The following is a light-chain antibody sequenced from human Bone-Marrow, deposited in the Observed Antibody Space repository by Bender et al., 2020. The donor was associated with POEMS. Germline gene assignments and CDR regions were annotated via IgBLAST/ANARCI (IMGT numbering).Light chain of an antibody. CDR2: EGN. J-gene: IGLJ2*01. V-gene: IGLV2-14*02. CDR3: SSYGSLSGQV. Sequence: QSALTQPASVSGSPGQSITISCTGTTSDIGSYDLVSWYQQHPGKAPKLMIYEGNKRPSGVSNYFSGSKSGNTASLTISGLQYEDEADYFCSSYGSLSGQVFGGGTKLTVL. CDR1: TSDIGSYDL.